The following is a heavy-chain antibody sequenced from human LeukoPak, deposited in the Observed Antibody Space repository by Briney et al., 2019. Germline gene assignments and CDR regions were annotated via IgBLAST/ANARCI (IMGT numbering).Heavy chain of an antibody. V-gene: IGHV3-66*01. CDR1: GFTVSSNY. Sequence: GGSLRLSCAASGFTVSSNYMSWVRQAPGKGLEWVSVIYSGVSTYYADSVKGRFTISRDNSKNTLYLQMNSLRAEDTAVYYCARNMVAGTLDYWGQGTLVTVSS. CDR3: ARNMVAGTLDY. CDR2: IYSGVST. D-gene: IGHD6-19*01. J-gene: IGHJ4*02.